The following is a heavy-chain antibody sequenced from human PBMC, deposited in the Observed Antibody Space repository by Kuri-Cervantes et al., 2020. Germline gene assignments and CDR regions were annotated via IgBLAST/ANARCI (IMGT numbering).Heavy chain of an antibody. J-gene: IGHJ6*03. Sequence: ASVKVSCKASGYTFTSYYMHWVRQAPGQGLEWTGIINPSGGSTSYAQKFQGRVTMTRDTSTSTVYMELSSLRSEDTAVYYCATITNGDYDVLGYYYYYMDVWGKGTTVTVSS. CDR1: GYTFTSYY. CDR3: ATITNGDYDVLGYYYYYMDV. D-gene: IGHD4-17*01. CDR2: INPSGGST. V-gene: IGHV1-46*01.